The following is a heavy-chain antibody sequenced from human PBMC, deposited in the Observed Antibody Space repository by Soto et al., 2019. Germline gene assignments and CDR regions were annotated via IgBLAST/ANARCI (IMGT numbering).Heavy chain of an antibody. V-gene: IGHV1-2*04. CDR2: INPNSGGT. Sequence: WASVKVSCKASGYTFTGYYMHWVRQAPGQRLEWMGWINPNSGGTKYAQKFQGWVTMTRDTSISTAYMELSRLRSDDTAVYYCARGLPYCTNGVCYSAYYNYYIYIRAQHTTLTVSS. CDR3: ARGLPYCTNGVCYSAYYNYYIYI. D-gene: IGHD2-8*01. J-gene: IGHJ6*03. CDR1: GYTFTGYY.